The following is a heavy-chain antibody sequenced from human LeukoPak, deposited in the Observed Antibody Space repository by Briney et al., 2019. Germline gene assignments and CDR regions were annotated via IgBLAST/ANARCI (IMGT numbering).Heavy chain of an antibody. D-gene: IGHD5-24*01. CDR1: GGTFSSYA. CDR3: ARDAMATKGFDY. J-gene: IGHJ4*02. V-gene: IGHV1-69*05. CDR2: IIPIFGTA. Sequence: GSSVKVSCKASGGTFSSYAISWVRQAPGQGLEWVGRIIPIFGTANYAQKFQGRVTITTDESTSTAYMELSSLRSEDTAVYYCARDAMATKGFDYWGQGTLVTVSS.